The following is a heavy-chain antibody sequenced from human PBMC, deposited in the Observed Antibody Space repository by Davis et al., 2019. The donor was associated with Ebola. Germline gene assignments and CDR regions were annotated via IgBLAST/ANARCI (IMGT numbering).Heavy chain of an antibody. D-gene: IGHD3-16*02. CDR3: ARLRGYPNWFDP. CDR1: GGSFSGYY. Sequence: MPSETLSLTCAVYGGSFSGYYWSWIRQPPGKGLEWIGEINHSGSTNYNPSLKSRVTISVDTSKNQFSLKLSSVTAADTAVYYCARLRGYPNWFDPWGQGTLVTVSS. V-gene: IGHV4-34*01. CDR2: INHSGST. J-gene: IGHJ5*02.